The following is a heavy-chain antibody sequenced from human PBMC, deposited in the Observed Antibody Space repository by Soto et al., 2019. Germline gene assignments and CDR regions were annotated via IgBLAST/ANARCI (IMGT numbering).Heavy chain of an antibody. CDR2: IIPIFGTA. V-gene: IGHV1-69*06. CDR3: AVHGSGSYDYYYYGMDV. D-gene: IGHD3-10*01. CDR1: GGTFSSYA. Sequence: GASVKVSCKASGGTFSSYAISWVRQAPGQGLEWMGGIIPIFGTANYAQKFQGRVTITADKSTSTAYMELSSLRSEDTAVYYCAVHGSGSYDYYYYGMDVWGQGTTVTVSS. J-gene: IGHJ6*02.